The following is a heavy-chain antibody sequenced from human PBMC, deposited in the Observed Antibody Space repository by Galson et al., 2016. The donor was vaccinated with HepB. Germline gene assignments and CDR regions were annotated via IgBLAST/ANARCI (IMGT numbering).Heavy chain of an antibody. V-gene: IGHV3-13*01. CDR2: IETAGDT. J-gene: IGHJ6*04. D-gene: IGHD2-2*01. Sequence: SLRLSCAASGFIFSTHDMHWVRQVTGKGLEWVSGIETAGDTYYADSVQGRFTISRENGKNSVYLQMNSLSAGDTAVYYCARGKSLWTMPWNYGLNVWGKGTTVTVSS. CDR3: ARGKSLWTMPWNYGLNV. CDR1: GFIFSTHD.